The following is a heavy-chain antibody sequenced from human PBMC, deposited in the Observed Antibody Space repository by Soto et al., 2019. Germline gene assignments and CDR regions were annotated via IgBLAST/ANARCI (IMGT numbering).Heavy chain of an antibody. CDR3: AFPDDSSGFDY. D-gene: IGHD3-22*01. CDR1: GFTFSSYA. J-gene: IGHJ4*02. Sequence: GFTFSSYAMNWVRQAPEKGLEWVSSISGSGGSTYYTDSVKGRFTISRDNSKNTLYLQMSSLRAGDTAVYYCAFPDDSSGFDYWGQGTLVTVSS. CDR2: ISGSGGST. V-gene: IGHV3-23*01.